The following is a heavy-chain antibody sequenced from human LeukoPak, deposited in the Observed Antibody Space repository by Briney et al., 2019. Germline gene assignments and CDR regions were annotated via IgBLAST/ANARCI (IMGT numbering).Heavy chain of an antibody. V-gene: IGHV3-7*01. CDR2: IKQDGSEK. D-gene: IGHD3-3*01. Sequence: GGSLRLSCAASGFTFSSDWMSWVRQAPGKGLERVANIKQDGSEKYYVDSVKGRFTISRDNAKNSLYLQMNSLRAEDTAVYYCASGYVLRFLGWFDYWGQGTLVTVSS. CDR3: ASGYVLRFLGWFDY. J-gene: IGHJ5*01. CDR1: GFTFSSDW.